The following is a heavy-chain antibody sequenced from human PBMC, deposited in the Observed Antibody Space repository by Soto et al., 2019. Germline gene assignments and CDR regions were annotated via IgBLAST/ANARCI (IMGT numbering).Heavy chain of an antibody. CDR1: GCSISSGGYY. CDR3: ARVDYGDGKWFDP. Sequence: PSETLSLTCTVSGCSISSGGYYWSWIRQHPGKGLEWIGYIYYSGSTYYNPSLKSRVTISVDTSKNQFSLKLSSVTAADTAVYYCARVDYGDGKWFDPWGQGTLVTVSS. J-gene: IGHJ5*02. V-gene: IGHV4-31*03. CDR2: IYYSGST. D-gene: IGHD4-17*01.